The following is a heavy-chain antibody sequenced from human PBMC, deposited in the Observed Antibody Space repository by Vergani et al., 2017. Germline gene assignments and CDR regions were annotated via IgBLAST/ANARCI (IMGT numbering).Heavy chain of an antibody. CDR2: IYYSGST. D-gene: IGHD2-2*02. CDR1: GGSFSGYY. V-gene: IGHV4-34*01. Sequence: QVQLQQWGAGLLKPSETLSLTCAVYGGSFSGYYWSWIRQPPGKGLEWIGYIYYSGSTYYNPSLKSRVTISVDTSKNQFSLKLSSVTAADTAVYYCARGTVVVPAAIVSPVDAFDIWGQGTMVTVSS. J-gene: IGHJ3*02. CDR3: ARGTVVVPAAIVSPVDAFDI.